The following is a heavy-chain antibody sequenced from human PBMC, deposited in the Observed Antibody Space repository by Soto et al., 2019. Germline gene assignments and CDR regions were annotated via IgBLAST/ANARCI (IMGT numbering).Heavy chain of an antibody. J-gene: IGHJ6*02. CDR1: GGTFSSYA. CDR2: IIPIFGTA. Sequence: SVKVSCKASGGTFSSYAISWVRQAPGQGLEWMGGIIPIFGTANYAQKFQGRVTITADESTSTAYMEPSSLRSEDTAVYYCARSRNRSGGYYGMDVWGQGTTVTVSS. V-gene: IGHV1-69*13. CDR3: ARSRNRSGGYYGMDV. D-gene: IGHD6-25*01.